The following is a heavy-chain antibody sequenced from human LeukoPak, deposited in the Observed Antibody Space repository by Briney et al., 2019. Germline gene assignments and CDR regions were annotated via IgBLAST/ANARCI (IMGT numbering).Heavy chain of an antibody. CDR2: INPSGGST. V-gene: IGHV1-46*01. CDR3: ARAPLPTGPPDY. J-gene: IGHJ4*02. Sequence: ASVKVSCKASGYIFTSYYMHWVRQAPGKALEWKGIINPSGGSTSYTQKFQARVTMTRDTSTSRVYMELSSLRSEDTAVYYCARAPLPTGPPDYWGQGTLVTVSS. CDR1: GYIFTSYY.